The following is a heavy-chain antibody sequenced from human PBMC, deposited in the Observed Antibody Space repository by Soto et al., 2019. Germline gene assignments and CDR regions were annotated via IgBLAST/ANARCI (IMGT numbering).Heavy chain of an antibody. V-gene: IGHV1-69*01. Sequence: QVQPVQSGAEVKRPGSSVKVSCKASGATFSGSAFSWVRQAPGQGLEWMGGITPTLGTTNYAQHLQGRVTITADESTGTSLMELTSLTSADTAVYYCARGFTNGATIEGFDYWGQGTLVTVSA. CDR2: ITPTLGTT. CDR1: GATFSGSA. CDR3: ARGFTNGATIEGFDY. J-gene: IGHJ4*02. D-gene: IGHD1-26*01.